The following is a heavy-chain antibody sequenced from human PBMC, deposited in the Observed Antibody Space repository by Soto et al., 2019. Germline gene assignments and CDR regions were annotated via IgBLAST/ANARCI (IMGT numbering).Heavy chain of an antibody. CDR1: GGSVGSGAYY. D-gene: IGHD3-22*01. V-gene: IGHV4-61*08. CDR3: ARHDYSDRAFDL. CDR2: IQYSGDT. Sequence: SETLSLTCIVSGGSVGSGAYYWSWIRQPPGNALEWLGYIQYSGDTNYNSSLKSRVTMSVDMSRNRFSLKLTSVTAADTAFYYCARHDYSDRAFDLWGQGTMVTVS. J-gene: IGHJ3*01.